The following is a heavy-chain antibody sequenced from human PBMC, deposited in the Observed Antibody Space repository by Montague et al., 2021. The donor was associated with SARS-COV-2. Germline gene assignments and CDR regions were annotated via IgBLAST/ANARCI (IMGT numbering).Heavy chain of an antibody. CDR1: GFTFSSYD. V-gene: IGHV3-33*06. CDR3: AKDGPLAAAGWDDAFDI. D-gene: IGHD6-13*01. CDR2: IWYDGSNK. Sequence: SLRLSCAASGFTFSSYDMHWVRQAPGKGLEWVAVIWYDGSNKYYADSVKGRFTISRDNSKNTLYLQMNSLRAEDTAVYYCAKDGPLAAAGWDDAFDIWGQGTMVTVSS. J-gene: IGHJ3*02.